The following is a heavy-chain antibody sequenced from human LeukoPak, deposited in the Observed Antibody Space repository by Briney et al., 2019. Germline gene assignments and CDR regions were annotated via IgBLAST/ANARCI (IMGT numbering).Heavy chain of an antibody. CDR1: GFTFSSDW. V-gene: IGHV3-7*01. CDR3: ARDEGVWSGSDH. J-gene: IGHJ4*02. D-gene: IGHD3-3*01. Sequence: GGSLRLSCEASGFTFSSDWMNWVRQTPGKGLEWLASIKKDGSEEIYVDSVKGRFTISRDNTKNSLYLQMNSLRAEDTAVYYCARDEGVWSGSDHWGPGTLVTVSP. CDR2: IKKDGSEE.